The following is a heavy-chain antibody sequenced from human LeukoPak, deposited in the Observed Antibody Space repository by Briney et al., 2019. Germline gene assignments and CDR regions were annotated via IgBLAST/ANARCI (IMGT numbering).Heavy chain of an antibody. V-gene: IGHV3-23*01. Sequence: GGSLRLSCAASGFTFSSYAMSWVRQAPGKGLEWVSAISGSGGSTYYADSVKGRFTISRDNSKNTLYLQMNSPRAEDTAVYYCAKLAKYYGSGSYYWFYYGMDVWGQGTTVTVSS. CDR1: GFTFSSYA. D-gene: IGHD3-10*01. CDR2: ISGSGGST. J-gene: IGHJ6*02. CDR3: AKLAKYYGSGSYYWFYYGMDV.